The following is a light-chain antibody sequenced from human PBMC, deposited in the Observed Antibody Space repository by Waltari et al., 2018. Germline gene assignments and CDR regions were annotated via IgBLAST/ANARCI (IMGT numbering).Light chain of an antibody. Sequence: SVLTQPTYASGTPGQRVSISFSGSGSNMGSHPVNWYQQLPGTAPKLLIYTNDQRPSGVPDRFSGSKSGTSASLAISGLQSEDEAEYHCAVWDDSLNGPLFAGGTKLTVL. CDR1: GSNMGSHP. CDR3: AVWDDSLNGPL. CDR2: TND. J-gene: IGLJ2*01. V-gene: IGLV1-44*01.